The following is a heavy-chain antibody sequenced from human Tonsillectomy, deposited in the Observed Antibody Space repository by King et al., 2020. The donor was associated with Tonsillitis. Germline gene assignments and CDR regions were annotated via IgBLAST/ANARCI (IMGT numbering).Heavy chain of an antibody. CDR3: ARDQGIVVVTSLDY. CDR1: GYSFTRFG. V-gene: IGHV1-18*01. J-gene: IGHJ4*02. Sequence: VQLVESGAEAKKPGASVKVSCKASGYSFTRFGISWVRQAPGQGLEWMGWISAYNGNTIYAQKLQGRVTMTTDTSTSTAYMELRSLRSDDTAVYYCARDQGIVVVTSLDYWGQGTLVTVSS. CDR2: ISAYNGNT. D-gene: IGHD2-21*02.